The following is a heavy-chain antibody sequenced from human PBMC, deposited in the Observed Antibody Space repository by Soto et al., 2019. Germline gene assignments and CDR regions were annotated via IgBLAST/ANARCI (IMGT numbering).Heavy chain of an antibody. CDR2: IYYSGIT. Sequence: PSETLSLTCTVSGVSISNSSYYWGWIRRPPGKGLEWIGTIYYSGITYYNQSLKSRVTISVDTSKNQFSLKLTSVTAADTAVYYCARHGSNWGQGTLVTVS. CDR1: GVSISNSSYY. J-gene: IGHJ4*02. V-gene: IGHV4-39*01. CDR3: ARHGSN.